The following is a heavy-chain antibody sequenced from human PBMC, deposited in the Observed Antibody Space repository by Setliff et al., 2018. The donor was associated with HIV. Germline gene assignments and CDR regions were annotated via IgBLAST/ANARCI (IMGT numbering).Heavy chain of an antibody. J-gene: IGHJ4*02. CDR3: ARHMLYDSSGYTHAYFDY. CDR1: GGSISSSSYY. D-gene: IGHD3-22*01. V-gene: IGHV4-39*01. Sequence: SETLSLTCSVYGGSISSSSYYWGWIRQPPGKGLEWIGSIYYSGSTYYNPSLKSRVTISVDTSKNQFSLKLSSVTAADTAVYYSARHMLYDSSGYTHAYFDYWGQGTLVTVSS. CDR2: IYYSGST.